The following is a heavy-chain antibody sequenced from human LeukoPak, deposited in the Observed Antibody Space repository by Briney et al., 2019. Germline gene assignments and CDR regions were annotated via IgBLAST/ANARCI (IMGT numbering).Heavy chain of an antibody. J-gene: IGHJ5*02. Sequence: ASVKVSRKASGYTFSSYYMHWVRQAPGQGLEWMGIINPSGGSTSYAQKFQGRVTMTRDTSISTAYMELSRLRSDDTAVYYCARAVAVAGLVWFDPWGQGTLVTVSS. CDR3: ARAVAVAGLVWFDP. V-gene: IGHV1-46*01. D-gene: IGHD6-19*01. CDR1: GYTFSSYY. CDR2: INPSGGST.